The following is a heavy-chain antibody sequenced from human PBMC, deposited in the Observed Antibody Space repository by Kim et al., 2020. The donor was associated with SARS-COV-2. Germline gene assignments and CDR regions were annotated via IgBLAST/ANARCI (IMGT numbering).Heavy chain of an antibody. Sequence: GESLKISCKGSGYSFTSYWIGWVRQMPGKGLEWMGIIYPGDSDTRYSPSFQGQVTISADKSISPAYLQWSSLKASDTAMYYCAIRTRYYDSSGYYAVAAFDYWGQGTLVTVSS. V-gene: IGHV5-51*01. D-gene: IGHD3-22*01. CDR1: GYSFTSYW. CDR3: AIRTRYYDSSGYYAVAAFDY. J-gene: IGHJ4*02. CDR2: IYPGDSDT.